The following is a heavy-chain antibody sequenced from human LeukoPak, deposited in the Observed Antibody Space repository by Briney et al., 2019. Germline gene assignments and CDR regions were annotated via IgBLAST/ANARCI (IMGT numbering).Heavy chain of an antibody. J-gene: IGHJ4*02. V-gene: IGHV3-7*01. CDR3: ARDNLVGLDY. Sequence: GGSLRLSCAASGFTLSSYWISWVRQAPGKGLEWVANIKQDGSEKYYVDSVKGRFTISRDNAKNSLYLQMNSLRAEDTAVYYCARDNLVGLDYWGQGTLVTVSS. D-gene: IGHD1-26*01. CDR1: GFTLSSYW. CDR2: IKQDGSEK.